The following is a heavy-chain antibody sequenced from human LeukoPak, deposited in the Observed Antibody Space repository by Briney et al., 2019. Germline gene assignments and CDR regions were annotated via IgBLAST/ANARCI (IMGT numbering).Heavy chain of an antibody. Sequence: GGSLRLSCAASGFTFSSYSMNWVRQAPGNGLEWLSYISSSSSTIYYADSVKGRFTISRDDAKNSLYLQMNSLRDEDTAVYYCAREAPGAHNHFDYWGQGALVTVSS. V-gene: IGHV3-48*02. D-gene: IGHD1-26*01. CDR1: GFTFSSYS. CDR3: AREAPGAHNHFDY. J-gene: IGHJ4*02. CDR2: ISSSSSTI.